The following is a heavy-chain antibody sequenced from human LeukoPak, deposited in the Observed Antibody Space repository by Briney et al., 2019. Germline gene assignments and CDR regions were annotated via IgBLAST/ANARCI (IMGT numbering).Heavy chain of an antibody. D-gene: IGHD3-22*01. J-gene: IGHJ4*02. Sequence: ASVKVSCKASGYTFTGYYMHWVRQAPGQGLEWMGWINPNSGGTNYAQKFQGWVTMTRDTSISTAYMELSRLRSDDTAVYYCARGSAHYYDNSYQFWGQGTLVTVSS. CDR1: GYTFTGYY. CDR3: ARGSAHYYDNSYQF. CDR2: INPNSGGT. V-gene: IGHV1-2*04.